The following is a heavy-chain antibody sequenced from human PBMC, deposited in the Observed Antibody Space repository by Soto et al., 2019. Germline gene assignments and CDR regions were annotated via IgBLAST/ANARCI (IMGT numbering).Heavy chain of an antibody. CDR2: INPNSGNT. CDR3: ARGSFYCSGGSCYGWFDP. D-gene: IGHD2-15*01. Sequence: ASVKVSCKASGYTFTGYYMHWVRQAPGQGLEWMGWINPNSGNTGYAQKFQGRVTMTRNTSISTAYMELSSLRSEDTAVYYCARGSFYCSGGSCYGWFDPWGQGTLVTVSS. J-gene: IGHJ5*02. CDR1: GYTFTGYY. V-gene: IGHV1-8*02.